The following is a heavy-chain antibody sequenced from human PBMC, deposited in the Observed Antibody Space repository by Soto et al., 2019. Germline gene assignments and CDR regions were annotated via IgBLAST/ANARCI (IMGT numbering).Heavy chain of an antibody. CDR3: AHRRGASTTGGAFDI. J-gene: IGHJ3*02. CDR1: GFSFSTSGAG. V-gene: IGHV2-5*01. D-gene: IGHD1-1*01. Sequence: QITVKESGPTLVTPTQTLTLTCTFSGFSFSTSGAGVGWLRQPPGKALEWLALIFWNDDKRSTPSLNSRLTITQDTAKNQVVLTMSNLDPVDTATYFCAHRRGASTTGGAFDIWGLGTKVTVSS. CDR2: IFWNDDK.